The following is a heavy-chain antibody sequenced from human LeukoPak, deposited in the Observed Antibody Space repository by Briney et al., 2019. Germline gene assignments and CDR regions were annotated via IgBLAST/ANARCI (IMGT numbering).Heavy chain of an antibody. J-gene: IGHJ6*02. D-gene: IGHD2-15*01. CDR1: GFTFSSYW. CDR2: IKQDGSEK. Sequence: PGGSLRLSCAASGFTFSSYWMSWVRQAPGKGLEWVANIKQDGSEKYYVDSVKGRFTISRDNAKNSLYLQMNSLRAEDTAVYYCARDGGYCSGGSCSYYYYYYGMDVWGQGTTVTVSS. V-gene: IGHV3-7*01. CDR3: ARDGGYCSGGSCSYYYYYYGMDV.